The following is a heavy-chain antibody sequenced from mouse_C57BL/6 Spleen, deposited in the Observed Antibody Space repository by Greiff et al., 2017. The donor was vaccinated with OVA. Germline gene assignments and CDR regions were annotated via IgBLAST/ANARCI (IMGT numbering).Heavy chain of an antibody. Sequence: QVQLQQPGAELVRPGTSVKLSCKASGYTFTSYWMHWVKQRPGQGLEWIGVIDPSDSYTNYNQKFKGKATLTVDTSSSTAYMQLSSLTSEDSAVYYCARSRDYGSIDDWGQGTTLTVSS. V-gene: IGHV1-59*01. D-gene: IGHD1-1*01. CDR3: ARSRDYGSIDD. CDR2: IDPSDSYT. CDR1: GYTFTSYW. J-gene: IGHJ2*01.